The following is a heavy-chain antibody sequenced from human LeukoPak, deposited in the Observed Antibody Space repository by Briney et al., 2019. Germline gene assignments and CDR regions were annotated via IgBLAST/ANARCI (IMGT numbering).Heavy chain of an antibody. D-gene: IGHD3-10*01. V-gene: IGHV4-34*01. Sequence: PSETLSLTCAVYGGSFSGYYWSWIRQPPGKGLEWIGEINHSGSTNYNPSLKSRVTISVDTSKNQFSLKLSSVTAADTAVYYCARGPLWFGKPNRDWGQGTLVTVSS. CDR2: INHSGST. CDR3: ARGPLWFGKPNRD. CDR1: GGSFSGYY. J-gene: IGHJ4*02.